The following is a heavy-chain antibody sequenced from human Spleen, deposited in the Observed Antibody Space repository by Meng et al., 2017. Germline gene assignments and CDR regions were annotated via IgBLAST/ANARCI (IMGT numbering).Heavy chain of an antibody. Sequence: GESLKISCAASGFTLSNFAIHWARQAPGKGLEWVAVISYDGTYKYYADSVRGRFTISRDNSKSTLYLQMNSLRPEDTAVYYCAGSGSSWHKLIYWGQGVMVTVSS. J-gene: IGHJ4*02. CDR1: GFTLSNFA. D-gene: IGHD6-13*01. CDR3: AGSGSSWHKLIY. CDR2: ISYDGTYK. V-gene: IGHV3-30*01.